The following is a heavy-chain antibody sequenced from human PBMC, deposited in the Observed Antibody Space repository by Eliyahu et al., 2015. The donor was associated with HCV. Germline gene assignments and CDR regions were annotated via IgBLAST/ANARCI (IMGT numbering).Heavy chain of an antibody. CDR2: INPTGHYS. V-gene: IGHV1-46*02. D-gene: IGHD3-22*01. CDR1: AFTFNRYY. CDR3: AREREEFSSAYVLHM. J-gene: IGHJ3*01. Sequence: VPLVQSGAEVKKPGASVKVSCKASAFTFNRYYFHWVRQAPGQGLEWMGMINPTGHYSRXPQTFQDRVXITRXTSTSTVYMELSHLTSDDTAIYYCAREREEFSSAYVLHMWGQGTLVTVSS.